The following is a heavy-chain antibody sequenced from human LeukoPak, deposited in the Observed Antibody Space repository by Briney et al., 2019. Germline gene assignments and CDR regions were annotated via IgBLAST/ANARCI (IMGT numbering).Heavy chain of an antibody. D-gene: IGHD3-22*01. CDR3: ARVEAMGSAGIYYDSSGYFEN. V-gene: IGHV3-21*01. J-gene: IGHJ1*01. CDR1: GFTFSSYS. Sequence: GGSLRLSCAASGFTFSSYSMNWVRQAPGKGLERVSSISSSSSYIYYADSVKGRFTISRDNAKNSLYLQMNSLRAEDTAVYYCARVEAMGSAGIYYDSSGYFENWGQGTLVTVSS. CDR2: ISSSSSYI.